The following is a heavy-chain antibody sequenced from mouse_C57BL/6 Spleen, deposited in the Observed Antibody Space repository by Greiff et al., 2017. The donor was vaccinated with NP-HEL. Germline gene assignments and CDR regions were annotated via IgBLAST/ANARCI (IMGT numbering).Heavy chain of an antibody. D-gene: IGHD1-1*01. CDR3: AKPGSSYAMDY. CDR1: GFTFSDYG. CDR2: ISSGSSTI. Sequence: DVHLVESGGGLVKPGWSLKLSCAASGFTFSDYGMHWVRQAPEKGLEWVAYISSGSSTIYYADTVKGRFTISRDNAKNTLFLQMTSLRSEDTAMYYCAKPGSSYAMDYWGQGTSVTVSS. V-gene: IGHV5-17*01. J-gene: IGHJ4*01.